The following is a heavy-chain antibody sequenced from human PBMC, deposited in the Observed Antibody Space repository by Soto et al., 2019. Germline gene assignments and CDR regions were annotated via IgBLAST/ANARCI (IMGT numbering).Heavy chain of an antibody. CDR2: ISGSGVTT. Sequence: GGSLRLSCAASGFTFSSSAMAWVRQAPGKGLEWVSAISGSGVTTNYADSVKGRFTISRDNSKNTQFLQMNSLRVEDTAVYYCVNDYRVSYWVQGTLVTVSS. CDR3: VNDYRVSY. D-gene: IGHD2-8*01. V-gene: IGHV3-23*01. J-gene: IGHJ4*02. CDR1: GFTFSSSA.